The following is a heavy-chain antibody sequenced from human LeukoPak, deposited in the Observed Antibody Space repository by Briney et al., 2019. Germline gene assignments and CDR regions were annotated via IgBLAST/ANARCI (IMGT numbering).Heavy chain of an antibody. CDR2: IYNSVRT. CDR1: GASISSYC. Sequence: PSETLSLTCTVSGASISSYCWSWIRQPPGKGLEWIGYIYNSVRTNYNPSLKSRVTISVDTSKNQFSLRLNSVTVADTAVYYCARGHSNCSPTSCYFPSDYWGQGTLVTVSS. CDR3: ARGHSNCSPTSCYFPSDY. D-gene: IGHD2-2*01. V-gene: IGHV4-59*01. J-gene: IGHJ4*02.